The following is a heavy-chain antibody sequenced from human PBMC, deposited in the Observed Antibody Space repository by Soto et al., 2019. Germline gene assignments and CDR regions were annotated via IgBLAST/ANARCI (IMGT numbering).Heavy chain of an antibody. V-gene: IGHV3-30-3*01. CDR2: ISYDGSNK. CDR1: GFTFSSYA. D-gene: IGHD6-13*01. J-gene: IGHJ1*01. CDR3: ARDQQQLYFQH. Sequence: QVQLVESGGGVVQPGRSLRLSCAASGFTFSSYAMHWVRQAPGKGLEWVAVISYDGSNKYYADSVKGRFTISRDNSKNTLYLQMNSLRAEDTAVYYCARDQQQLYFQHWGQGTLVTVSS.